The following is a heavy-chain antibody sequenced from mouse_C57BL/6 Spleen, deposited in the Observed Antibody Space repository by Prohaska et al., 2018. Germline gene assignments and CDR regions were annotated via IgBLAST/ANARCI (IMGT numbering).Heavy chain of an antibody. CDR3: AREGIYYGNYGYAMDY. CDR1: GYTFTSYW. D-gene: IGHD2-1*01. J-gene: IGHJ4*01. CDR2: IHPNSGST. V-gene: IGHV1-64*01. Sequence: ASVKLSCKASGYTFTSYWMHWVKQRPGQGLEWIGMIHPNSGSTNYNEKFKSKATLTVDKSSSTAYMQLSSLTSEDSAVYYCAREGIYYGNYGYAMDYWGQGTSVTVSS.